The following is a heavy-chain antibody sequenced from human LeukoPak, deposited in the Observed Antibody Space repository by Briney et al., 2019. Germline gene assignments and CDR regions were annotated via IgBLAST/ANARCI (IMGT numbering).Heavy chain of an antibody. J-gene: IGHJ4*02. CDR3: ARVGSGWGDFDS. D-gene: IGHD6-19*01. Sequence: SETLSLTCAVYGGSFSGYYWSWIRQPPGKGLEWIGEINHSGSTNYNPSLKSRVTISVDTSKNQFSLKLSSVTAADTAVYYCARVGSGWGDFDSWGQGTLVTVSS. CDR2: INHSGST. CDR1: GGSFSGYY. V-gene: IGHV4-34*01.